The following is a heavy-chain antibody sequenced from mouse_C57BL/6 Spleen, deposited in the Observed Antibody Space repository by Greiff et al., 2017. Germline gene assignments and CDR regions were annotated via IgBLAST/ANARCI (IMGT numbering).Heavy chain of an antibody. CDR3: ARLYGSSSVAMDD. CDR2: IYPGDGDT. Sequence: VQLQQSGPELVKPGASVKISCKASGYAFSSSWMNWVKQRPGKGLEWIGRIYPGDGDTNYNGKFKGKATLTADKSSSTAYMQLSSLTSEDSAVYFCARLYGSSSVAMDDWGQGTSVTVSS. J-gene: IGHJ4*01. CDR1: GYAFSSSW. V-gene: IGHV1-82*01. D-gene: IGHD1-1*01.